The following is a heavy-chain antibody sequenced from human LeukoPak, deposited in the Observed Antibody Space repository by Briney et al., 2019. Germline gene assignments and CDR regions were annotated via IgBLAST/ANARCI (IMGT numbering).Heavy chain of an antibody. CDR2: ISGSGGST. V-gene: IGHV3-23*01. Sequence: GGPLRLSCAASGFTFSSYAMSWVRQAPGKGLEWVSAISGSGGSTYYADSVKGRFTISRDNSKNTLYLQMSSLRAEDTAVYYCAKLGSSWYGSDYWGQGTLVTVSS. D-gene: IGHD6-13*01. CDR1: GFTFSSYA. J-gene: IGHJ4*02. CDR3: AKLGSSWYGSDY.